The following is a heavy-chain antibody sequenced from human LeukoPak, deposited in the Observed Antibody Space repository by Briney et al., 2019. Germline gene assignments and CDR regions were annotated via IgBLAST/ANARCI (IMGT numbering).Heavy chain of an antibody. Sequence: SETLSLTCTVSGGSISSYYWSWIRQPPGKGLEWIGYIYYSGSTNYNPSLRSRVTISVDTSKNQFSLKLSSVTAADTAVHYCARLPSRPYYFDYWGQGTPVTVSS. V-gene: IGHV4-59*01. CDR1: GGSISSYY. J-gene: IGHJ4*02. CDR3: ARLPSRPYYFDY. CDR2: IYYSGST.